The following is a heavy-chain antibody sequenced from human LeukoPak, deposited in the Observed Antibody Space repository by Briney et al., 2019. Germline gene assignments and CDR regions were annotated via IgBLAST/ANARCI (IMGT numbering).Heavy chain of an antibody. CDR1: GFTFSSYA. CDR2: ISGDGIYT. D-gene: IGHD5-18*01. V-gene: IGHV3-23*01. J-gene: IGHJ4*02. Sequence: PGPSLRISCAASGFTFSSYAMTWGRQDPGKGLEWNSAISGDGIYTYYADSVKGRFTSSRDNSKNTLYLQMSNLRAEDTAVYFCAKNWGTGMAFYGYWGQGTQVTVAS. CDR3: AKNWGTGMAFYGY.